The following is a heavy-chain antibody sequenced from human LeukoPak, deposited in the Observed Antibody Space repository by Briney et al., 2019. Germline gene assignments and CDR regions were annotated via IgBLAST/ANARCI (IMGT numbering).Heavy chain of an antibody. CDR3: ARSYDYVWGSYPDY. CDR2: INHSGST. J-gene: IGHJ4*02. D-gene: IGHD3-16*02. Sequence: SETLSLTCAVYGGSFGGYYWSWIRQPPGKGLEWIGEINHSGSTNYNPSLKSRVTISIDTSKNQFSLKLSSVTAADTAVYYCARSYDYVWGSYPDYWGQGTLVTVSS. CDR1: GGSFGGYY. V-gene: IGHV4-34*01.